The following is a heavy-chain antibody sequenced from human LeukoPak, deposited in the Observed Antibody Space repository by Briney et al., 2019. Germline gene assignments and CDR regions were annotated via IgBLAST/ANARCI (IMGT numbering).Heavy chain of an antibody. Sequence: ASVKVSCKASGYTFTSYGISWVRQAPGQGLEWMGWISAYNGNTNYAQKLQGRVTMTTDTSTSTAYMELRSLRSDDTAVYYCAQSNDYDSNGAYDYWGQGTLVTVSS. J-gene: IGHJ4*02. CDR2: ISAYNGNT. D-gene: IGHD3-22*01. CDR3: AQSNDYDSNGAYDY. V-gene: IGHV1-18*01. CDR1: GYTFTSYG.